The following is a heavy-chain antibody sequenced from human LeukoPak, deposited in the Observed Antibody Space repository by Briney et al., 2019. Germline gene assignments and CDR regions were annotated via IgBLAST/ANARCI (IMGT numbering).Heavy chain of an antibody. Sequence: SETLSLTCTVSGGYISSSSYYWGWLPQPPGQGQEWVGSSYYGGSTYYSPSLRSRVTISVDTSNNQFSLKLSSVTAADTAVYYCARQEGDYSNYGDAFDIWGQGTMVTVSS. CDR2: SYYGGST. V-gene: IGHV4-39*01. CDR3: ARQEGDYSNYGDAFDI. D-gene: IGHD4-11*01. CDR1: GGYISSSSYY. J-gene: IGHJ3*02.